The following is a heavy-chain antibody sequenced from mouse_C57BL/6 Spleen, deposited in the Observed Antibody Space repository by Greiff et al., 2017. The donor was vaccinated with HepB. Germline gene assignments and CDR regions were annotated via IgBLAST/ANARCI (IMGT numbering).Heavy chain of an antibody. CDR1: GYTFTSYW. Sequence: QVQLQQPGAELVKPGASVKMSCKASGYTFTSYWITWVKQRPGQGLEWIGDIYPGSGSTNYNEKFKSKATLTVDTSSSTAYMQLSSLTSEDSAVYYCARGGITTVNWYFDVWGTGTPVTVSS. J-gene: IGHJ1*03. V-gene: IGHV1-55*01. CDR2: IYPGSGST. D-gene: IGHD1-1*01. CDR3: ARGGITTVNWYFDV.